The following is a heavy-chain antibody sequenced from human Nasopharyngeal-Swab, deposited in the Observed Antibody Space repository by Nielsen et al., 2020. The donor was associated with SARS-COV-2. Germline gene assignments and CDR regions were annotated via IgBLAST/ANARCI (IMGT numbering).Heavy chain of an antibody. CDR2: IYYSGGT. D-gene: IGHD2-15*01. V-gene: IGHV4-59*01. CDR3: ARGTPSVYYYMDV. CDR1: GGSISSDY. J-gene: IGHJ6*03. Sequence: ETLSLTCTVSGGSISSDYWSWIRQPPGKGLEWIGYIYYSGGTTYNPSLKSRVTISVDTSKIHLSLKLTSVTAADTAVYYCARGTPSVYYYMDVWGKGTTVTVSS.